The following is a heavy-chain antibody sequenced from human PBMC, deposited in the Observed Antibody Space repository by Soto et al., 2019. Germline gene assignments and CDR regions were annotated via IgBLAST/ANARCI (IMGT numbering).Heavy chain of an antibody. V-gene: IGHV1-69*01. CDR3: ARAGMATIDAFDI. D-gene: IGHD5-12*01. CDR2: IIPIFGTA. CDR1: GGTFSSYA. J-gene: IGHJ3*02. Sequence: QVQLVQSGAEVKKPGSSVKVSCKASGGTFSSYAISWVRQAPGQGLEWMGGIIPIFGTANYAQKFQGRVTLTADDTTRTGYMELSSLRSEDTAVYYCARAGMATIDAFDIWGQGTMVTVSS.